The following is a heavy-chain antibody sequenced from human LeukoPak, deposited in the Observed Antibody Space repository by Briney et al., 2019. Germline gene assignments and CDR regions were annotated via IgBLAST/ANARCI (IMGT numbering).Heavy chain of an antibody. D-gene: IGHD2-2*01. CDR1: GGSISSSSYY. CDR3: ASTPPVVVPAAKFTDTRNWFDP. Sequence: PSETLSLTCTVSGGSISSSSYYWGWIRQPPGKGLEWIGSIYYSGSTYYNPSLKSRVTISVDTSKNQFSLKLSSVTAADTAVYYCASTPPVVVPAAKFTDTRNWFDPWGQGTLVTVSS. V-gene: IGHV4-39*01. J-gene: IGHJ5*02. CDR2: IYYSGST.